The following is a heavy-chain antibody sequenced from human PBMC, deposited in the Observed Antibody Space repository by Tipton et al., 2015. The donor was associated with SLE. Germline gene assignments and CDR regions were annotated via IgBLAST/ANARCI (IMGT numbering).Heavy chain of an antibody. Sequence: TLSLTCTVSGGSISSSYWSWIRQPPGKGLEWIGYIYYSGSTNYNPSLKSRVTISVDTSKNQFSLKLSSVTASDTAVYYCARSMRVGSEDYWGQGTLVTVSS. V-gene: IGHV4-59*01. J-gene: IGHJ4*02. D-gene: IGHD6-19*01. CDR3: ARSMRVGSEDY. CDR2: IYYSGST. CDR1: GGSISSSY.